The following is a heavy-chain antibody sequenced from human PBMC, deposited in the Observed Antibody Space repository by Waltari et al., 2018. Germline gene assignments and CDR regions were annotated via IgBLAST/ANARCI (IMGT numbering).Heavy chain of an antibody. V-gene: IGHV3-53*02. Sequence: EVQLVETGGGLIQPGGSLRLSCAASGFTVSSNYMTWVRPAPGQGLEWVSVIYSGGSTYYADSVKGRFTISRDNSKNTLYLQMNSLRAEDTAVYYCALSTMVVTPHYYYYYMDVWGKGTTVTVSS. J-gene: IGHJ6*03. D-gene: IGHD3-10*01. CDR2: IYSGGST. CDR3: ALSTMVVTPHYYYYYMDV. CDR1: GFTVSSNY.